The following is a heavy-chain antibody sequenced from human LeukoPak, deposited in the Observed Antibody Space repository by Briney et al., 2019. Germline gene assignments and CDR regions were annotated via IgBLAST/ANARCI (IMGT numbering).Heavy chain of an antibody. CDR1: GGSFSGYY. D-gene: IGHD3-3*01. CDR3: ARGHEYYDFWSGYWRESGLKGGPNWFDP. CDR2: INHSGST. V-gene: IGHV4-34*01. J-gene: IGHJ5*02. Sequence: SETLSLTCAVYGGSFSGYYWSWIRQPPGKGLEWIGEINHSGSTNYNPSLKSRVTISVDTSKNQFSLKLSSVTAADTAVYYCARGHEYYDFWSGYWRESGLKGGPNWFDPWGQGTLVTVSS.